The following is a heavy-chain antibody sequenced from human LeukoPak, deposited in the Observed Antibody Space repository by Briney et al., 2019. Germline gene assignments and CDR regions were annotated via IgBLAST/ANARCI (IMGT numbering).Heavy chain of an antibody. Sequence: PSETPSLTCTVSGGSISSGDYYWSWIRQPPGKGLERIGYIYYSGSTYYNPSLKSRVTISVDTPKNQFSLKLSSVTAADTAVYYCAREPYDFWSGYHVWYFDLWGRGTLVTVSS. V-gene: IGHV4-30-4*01. CDR3: AREPYDFWSGYHVWYFDL. CDR2: IYYSGST. CDR1: GGSISSGDYY. J-gene: IGHJ2*01. D-gene: IGHD3-3*01.